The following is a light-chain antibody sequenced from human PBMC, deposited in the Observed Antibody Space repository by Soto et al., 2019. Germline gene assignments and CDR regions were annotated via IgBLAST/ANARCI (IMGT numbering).Light chain of an antibody. J-gene: IGKJ4*01. CDR1: QSINGW. V-gene: IGKV1-5*01. CDR2: DVS. CDR3: QQYNSYSLT. Sequence: DIQMTQSPSTLSASVGDRVTITCRASQSINGWLAWYQQKPRNAPKLLISDVSNLKSGVPSRFSGSGSGTEFTLTISSLQPDDFATYYCQQYNSYSLTFGGGTKVEIK.